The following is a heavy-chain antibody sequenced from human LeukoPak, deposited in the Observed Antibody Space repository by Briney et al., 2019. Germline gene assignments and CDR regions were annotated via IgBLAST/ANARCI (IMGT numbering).Heavy chain of an antibody. J-gene: IGHJ4*02. Sequence: GASVMVSCKASGYTFTSYYMHWVRQAPGQGLEWMGLINPSGGSTSYAQKFQGRVTMTRDTSTSTVYMELSSLRSEDTAVYYCAREDDYVWGSLYGPFDYWGQGTLVTVSS. V-gene: IGHV1-46*01. CDR3: AREDDYVWGSLYGPFDY. CDR2: INPSGGST. D-gene: IGHD3-16*01. CDR1: GYTFTSYY.